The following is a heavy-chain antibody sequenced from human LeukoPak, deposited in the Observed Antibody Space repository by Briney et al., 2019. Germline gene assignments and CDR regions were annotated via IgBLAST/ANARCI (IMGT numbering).Heavy chain of an antibody. J-gene: IGHJ5*02. CDR2: ISHSGST. D-gene: IGHD2-8*01. CDR3: TKNNWFDP. Sequence: SETLSLTCGVYGGSLSGHFWSWIRQPPGKGLEWIGEISHSGSTTYNPSLKSRVTISLDTSKNQFSLKLSSVTAADTAVYYCTKNNWFDPWGQGTLVTVSS. CDR1: GGSLSGHF. V-gene: IGHV4-34*01.